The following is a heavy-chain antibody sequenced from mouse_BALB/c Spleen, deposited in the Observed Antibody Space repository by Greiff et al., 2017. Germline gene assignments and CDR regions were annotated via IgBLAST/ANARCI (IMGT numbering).Heavy chain of an antibody. J-gene: IGHJ4*01. CDR2: INPSTGYT. CDR1: GYTFTSYW. Sequence: QVQLQQSGAELAKPGASVKMSCKASGYTFTSYWMHWVKQRPGQGLEWIGYINPSTGYTEYNQKFKDKATLTADKSSSTAYMQLSSLTSEDSAVYYCANGDAMDYWGQGTSVTVSS. V-gene: IGHV1-7*01. CDR3: ANGDAMDY.